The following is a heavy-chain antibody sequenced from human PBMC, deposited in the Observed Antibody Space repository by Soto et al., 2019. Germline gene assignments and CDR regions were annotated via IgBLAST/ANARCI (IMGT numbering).Heavy chain of an antibody. J-gene: IGHJ4*02. CDR1: EYTFTSYD. V-gene: IGHV1-8*01. D-gene: IGHD6-19*01. CDR3: ARSGIVVAGTGYVIDY. CDR2: MNPNSGNT. Sequence: GASVKVSCKASEYTFTSYDINWVRQATGQGLEWMGWMNPNSGNTGYAQKFQGRVTMTRNTSISTAYMELSSLGSEDTAVYYCARSGIVVAGTGYVIDYWGQGTLVTVSS.